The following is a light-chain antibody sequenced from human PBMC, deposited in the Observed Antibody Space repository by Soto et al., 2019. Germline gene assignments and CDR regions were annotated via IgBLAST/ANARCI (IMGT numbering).Light chain of an antibody. CDR3: SSYTSRSTSV. V-gene: IGLV2-14*01. CDR2: DVS. J-gene: IGLJ1*01. CDR1: SSDVGGYNY. Sequence: QSALTQPASVSGSPGQSITISCTGSSSDVGGYNYVSWYQQHPGKAPKLMIYDVSNRPSGVSNRFSGSKSGNTASLTISGLQAEDEAVFYCSSYTSRSTSVSGSGTKLTVL.